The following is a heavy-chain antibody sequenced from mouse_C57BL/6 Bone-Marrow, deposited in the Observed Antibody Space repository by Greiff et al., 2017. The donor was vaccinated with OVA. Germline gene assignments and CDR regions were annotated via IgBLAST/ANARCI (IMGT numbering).Heavy chain of an antibody. J-gene: IGHJ3*01. V-gene: IGHV1-7*01. CDR1: GYTFTSYW. CDR3: ARRRRVAWFAY. Sequence: VQLQQSGAELAKPGASVKLSCKASGYTFTSYWMNWVKQRPGPGLEWIGYINPSSGYTKYNQKFKDKATLTADKSSSTAYMQLSSLTYEDSAVYDCARRRRVAWFAYWGQGTLVTVSA. D-gene: IGHD1-1*02. CDR2: INPSSGYT.